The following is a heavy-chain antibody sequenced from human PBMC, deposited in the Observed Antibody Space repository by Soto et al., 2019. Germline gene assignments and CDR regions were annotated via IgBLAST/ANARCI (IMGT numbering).Heavy chain of an antibody. CDR1: GGTFSRYT. J-gene: IGHJ5*02. D-gene: IGHD3-10*01. V-gene: IGHV1-69*02. CDR3: ARGSTIVRGAPSWFDP. CDR2: IIPIAAIA. Sequence: QVQLVQSGAEVKKPGSSVKVSCKASGGTFSRYTINWVRQAPGQGLEWMGRIIPIAAIANYTQKFQGRVTITVDKSSTTAYMDLSSLRSDDTAVYHCARGSTIVRGAPSWFDPWGQGTLVTVSS.